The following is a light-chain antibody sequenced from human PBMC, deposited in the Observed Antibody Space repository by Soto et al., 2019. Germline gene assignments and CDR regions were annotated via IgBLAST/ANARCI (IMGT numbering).Light chain of an antibody. Sequence: DFVMPQLQAPLAVFLGGRATINSKSTKRVLYTSKNKTSLVWYQKKPGQPLKLLIYWASTRESGVPDRFSGSGSGTDFTLTISSLQAEDVAVYYCQQHYSDPLTFGGGTKVEIK. CDR1: KRVLYTSKNKTS. V-gene: IGKV4-1*01. CDR2: WAS. J-gene: IGKJ4*01. CDR3: QQHYSDPLT.